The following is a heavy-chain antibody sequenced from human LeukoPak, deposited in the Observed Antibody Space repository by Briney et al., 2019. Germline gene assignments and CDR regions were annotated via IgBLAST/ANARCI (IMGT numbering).Heavy chain of an antibody. D-gene: IGHD3-10*01. Sequence: SVKVSCKASGGTFSNFVFSWVRQAPGQGLEWMGRITPMLGTANYTQQFQGRITITADKSTRTTYMELSSLRSEDTAVYLCARAGVGYFDSWGQGTLVTVSP. CDR2: ITPMLGTA. J-gene: IGHJ4*02. CDR3: ARAGVGYFDS. V-gene: IGHV1-69*04. CDR1: GGTFSNFV.